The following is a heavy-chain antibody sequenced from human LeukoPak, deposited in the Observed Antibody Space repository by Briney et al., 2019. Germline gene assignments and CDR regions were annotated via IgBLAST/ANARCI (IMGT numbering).Heavy chain of an antibody. CDR1: GFTFSSYG. CDR2: ISYDGSNR. J-gene: IGHJ4*02. Sequence: GGSLRLSCAASGFTFSSYGMHWVRQAPGKGLEWVAVISYDGSNRYYADSVKGRFTISRDNSKNTLYLQMNSLRAEDTAVYYCAKFTAMDFDYWGQGTLVTVSS. V-gene: IGHV3-30*18. CDR3: AKFTAMDFDY. D-gene: IGHD5-18*01.